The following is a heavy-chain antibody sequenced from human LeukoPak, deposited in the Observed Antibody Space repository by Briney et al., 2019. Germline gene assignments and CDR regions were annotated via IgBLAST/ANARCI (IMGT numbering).Heavy chain of an antibody. CDR2: CYHSGST. CDR1: GYSISSGYY. CDR3: ARVVAGTYYYYYYMDV. D-gene: IGHD6-19*01. J-gene: IGHJ6*03. Sequence: SETLSLTCTVSGYSISSGYYWGWSRPPPGKGLEGIGSCYHSGSTYYNPSLKRRVTISVESSKNKFCLKVRAVTAADTAVYYCARVVAGTYYYYYYMDVWGKGTTVTVSS. V-gene: IGHV4-38-2*02.